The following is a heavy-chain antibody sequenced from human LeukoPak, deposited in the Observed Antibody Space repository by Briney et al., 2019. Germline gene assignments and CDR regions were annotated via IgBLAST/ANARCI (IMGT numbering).Heavy chain of an antibody. Sequence: GASVKVSCKASGYTFTSYGISWVRQAPGQGLEWMGWISAYNGNTNYAQKLQGRVTMTTDTSTSTAYMELRSLRSDDTAVYYCARGPYYDYVWGSHHDAFDIWGQGTMVTVSS. D-gene: IGHD3-16*01. CDR3: ARGPYYDYVWGSHHDAFDI. CDR2: ISAYNGNT. V-gene: IGHV1-18*01. J-gene: IGHJ3*02. CDR1: GYTFTSYG.